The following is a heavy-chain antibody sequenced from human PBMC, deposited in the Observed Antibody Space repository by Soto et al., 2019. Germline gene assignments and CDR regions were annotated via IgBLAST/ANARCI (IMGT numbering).Heavy chain of an antibody. CDR2: ISYDGSDK. CDR3: ARHDFWGYFDR. CDR1: GFTFSTFP. J-gene: IGHJ4*02. D-gene: IGHD3-3*01. V-gene: IGHV3-30*01. Sequence: QEQLVQSGGGVVQPGRSLNLSCVASGFTFSTFPMHWVRQAPGKGLEWMAFISYDGSDKYYGDSVKGRFTISRDNSKNTLYLEMNNVRVDDTGVYVCARHDFWGYFDRWGQGSLVTVSS.